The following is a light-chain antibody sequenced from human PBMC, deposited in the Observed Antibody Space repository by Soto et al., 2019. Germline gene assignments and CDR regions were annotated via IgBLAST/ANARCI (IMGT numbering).Light chain of an antibody. Sequence: DIQMTQSPSTMSASVGDRVTITCRASQSIDSWLAWYQQKPGKAPKFLMYKASNLESGVPLRFRGSGSETAFTLTISSLQPDDFAIYYCQHYKSYPWTFGQGTKVELK. CDR2: KAS. CDR3: QHYKSYPWT. CDR1: QSIDSW. J-gene: IGKJ1*01. V-gene: IGKV1-5*03.